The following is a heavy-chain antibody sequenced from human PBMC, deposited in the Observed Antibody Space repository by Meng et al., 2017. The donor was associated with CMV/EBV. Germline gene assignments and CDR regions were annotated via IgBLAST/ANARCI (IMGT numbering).Heavy chain of an antibody. Sequence: KVSCKASGGTFSSYAISWVRQAPGQGLEWMGGIIPIFGTANYAQKFQGRVTITTDESTSTAYMELSSLRSEDTAVYYCARDLTGDYDSSGYFDYWGQGTLVTVSS. CDR2: IIPIFGTA. D-gene: IGHD3-22*01. CDR1: GGTFSSYA. V-gene: IGHV1-69*05. J-gene: IGHJ4*02. CDR3: ARDLTGDYDSSGYFDY.